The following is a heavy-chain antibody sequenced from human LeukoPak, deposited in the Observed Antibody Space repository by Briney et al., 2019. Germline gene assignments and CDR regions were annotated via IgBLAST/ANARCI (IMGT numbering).Heavy chain of an antibody. D-gene: IGHD6-19*01. CDR2: IVGGDGGT. J-gene: IGHJ6*03. CDR3: ARGAVYYMDI. V-gene: IGHV3-23*01. Sequence: PGGSLRLSCAASGFPISTNGMSWVRQAPGKGLEWVSGIVGGDGGTYYADSVKGRFIISRDNSKNTLYVQMNSLRAEDTAVYYCARGAVYYMDIWSKGTTVTISS. CDR1: GFPISTNG.